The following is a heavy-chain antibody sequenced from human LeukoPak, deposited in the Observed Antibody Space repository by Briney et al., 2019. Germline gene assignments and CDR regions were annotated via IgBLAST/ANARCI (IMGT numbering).Heavy chain of an antibody. Sequence: SQTLSLTCTVSGGSISSGDYYWSWIRQPPGKGLEWIGYIHYSGSTYYNPSLKSRVTISVDTSKNQFSLKLSSVTAADTAVYYCARRLGGSGSYYYWGQGTLVTVSS. CDR1: GGSISSGDYY. D-gene: IGHD3-10*01. J-gene: IGHJ4*02. CDR2: IHYSGST. CDR3: ARRLGGSGSYYY. V-gene: IGHV4-30-4*01.